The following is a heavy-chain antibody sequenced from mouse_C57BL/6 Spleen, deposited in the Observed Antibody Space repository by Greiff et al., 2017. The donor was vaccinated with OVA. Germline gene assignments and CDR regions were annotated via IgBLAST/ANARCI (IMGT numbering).Heavy chain of an antibody. D-gene: IGHD4-1*01. V-gene: IGHV5-4*01. J-gene: IGHJ2*01. Sequence: EVQLVESGGGLVKPGGSLKLSCAASGFTFSSYAMSWVRQTPEKRLEWVATISDGGSYTYYPDNVKGRFTISRDNAKNNLYLQMSHLKSEDTAMYYCARANWDPYFDYWGQGTTLTVSS. CDR2: ISDGGSYT. CDR1: GFTFSSYA. CDR3: ARANWDPYFDY.